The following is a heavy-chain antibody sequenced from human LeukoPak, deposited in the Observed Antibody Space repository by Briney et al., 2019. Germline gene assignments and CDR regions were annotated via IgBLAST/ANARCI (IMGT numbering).Heavy chain of an antibody. CDR2: IYSGGST. V-gene: IGHV3-66*01. D-gene: IGHD5-12*01. CDR1: GFTFSSYA. Sequence: GGSLRLSCAASGFTFSSYAMSWVRQAPGKGLEWVSVIYSGGSTYYADSVKGRFTISRDNSKNTLYLQMNSLRAEDTAVYYCARANSGYHDAFDIWGQGTMVTVSS. J-gene: IGHJ3*02. CDR3: ARANSGYHDAFDI.